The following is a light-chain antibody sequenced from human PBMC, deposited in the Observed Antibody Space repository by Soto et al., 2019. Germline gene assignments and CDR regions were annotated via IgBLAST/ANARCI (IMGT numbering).Light chain of an antibody. J-gene: IGLJ3*02. Sequence: QSVLTQPHSVSGSPGQSVTISCTGTSSDVGGYEYVSWYQQYPGKAPKLMIYAVTRRPSGVPDRFSGSKSGNTASLTISGLQAEDEADYYCCSYAGSYTWVFGGGTKLTVL. CDR3: CSYAGSYTWV. V-gene: IGLV2-11*01. CDR1: SSDVGGYEY. CDR2: AVT.